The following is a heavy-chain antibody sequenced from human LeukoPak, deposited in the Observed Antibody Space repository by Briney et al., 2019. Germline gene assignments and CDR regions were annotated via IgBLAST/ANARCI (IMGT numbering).Heavy chain of an antibody. D-gene: IGHD3-22*01. CDR1: GFSLRTIGGG. CDR3: ARRTVVNSFDY. CDR2: IYWDDDK. J-gene: IGHJ4*02. Sequence: SGPTLIHPTQPLTLTYTFSGFSLRTIGGGVGWIRQPPGKALEWLALIYWDDDKRYSPSLKSRLTITKDTSKNQVVLTMTNMDPVDTATYYCARRTVVNSFDYWGQGTLVTVSS. V-gene: IGHV2-5*02.